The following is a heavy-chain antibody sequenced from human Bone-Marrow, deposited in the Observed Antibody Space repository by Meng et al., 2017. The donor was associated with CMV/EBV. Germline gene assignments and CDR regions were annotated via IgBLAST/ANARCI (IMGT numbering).Heavy chain of an antibody. Sequence: SVKVSCKASGGTFSSYAISWVRQAPGQGLEWMGGIIPIFGTANYAQKFQGRVTITTDESTSTAYMELSSLRSEDTAVYYCARDGCSSTSCYYTSYNWFDPWAQGTLVTVPS. CDR2: IIPIFGTA. D-gene: IGHD2-2*01. V-gene: IGHV1-69*05. J-gene: IGHJ5*02. CDR1: GGTFSSYA. CDR3: ARDGCSSTSCYYTSYNWFDP.